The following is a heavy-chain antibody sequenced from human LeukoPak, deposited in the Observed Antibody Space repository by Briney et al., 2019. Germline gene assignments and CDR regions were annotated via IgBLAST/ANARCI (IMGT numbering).Heavy chain of an antibody. V-gene: IGHV3-33*08. D-gene: IGHD6-19*01. J-gene: IGHJ4*02. CDR2: IWYDGSNK. Sequence: GGSLRLSCAASGFTFSDYAMHWVRQAPGKGLEWVAVIWYDGSNKYYADSVKGRFTISRDNSKNTLYLQMNSLRAEDTAVYYCARDGSSGRRFDYWGQGTLVTVSS. CDR1: GFTFSDYA. CDR3: ARDGSSGRRFDY.